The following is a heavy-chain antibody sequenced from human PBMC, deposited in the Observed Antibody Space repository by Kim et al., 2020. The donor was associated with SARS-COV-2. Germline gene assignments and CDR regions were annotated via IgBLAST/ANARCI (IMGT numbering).Heavy chain of an antibody. CDR2: IYPGDSDT. Sequence: GESLKISCKGSGYSFTSYWIGWVRQMPGKGLEWMGIIYPGDSDTRYSPSFQGQVTISADKSISTAYLQWSSLKASDTAMYYCARLQDSCYLAPGYCSGGSWYGWFDPWGQGTLVTVSS. D-gene: IGHD2-15*01. V-gene: IGHV5-51*01. J-gene: IGHJ5*02. CDR1: GYSFTSYW. CDR3: ARLQDSCYLAPGYCSGGSWYGWFDP.